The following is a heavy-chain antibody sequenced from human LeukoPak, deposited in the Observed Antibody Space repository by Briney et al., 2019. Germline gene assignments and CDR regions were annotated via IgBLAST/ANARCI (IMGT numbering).Heavy chain of an antibody. CDR1: GGSISSYY. CDR3: ARDSGYYYFDY. V-gene: IGHV4-59*01. Sequence: PSETLSLTCNVSGGSISSYYWSWMRQPPGKGLEWIGYIYYNGTTKYNPSLQSRVTISVDTSKNQFSLNLNSVTAADTAMYYCARDSGYYYFDYWGQGALVTVSS. D-gene: IGHD3-22*01. CDR2: IYYNGTT. J-gene: IGHJ4*02.